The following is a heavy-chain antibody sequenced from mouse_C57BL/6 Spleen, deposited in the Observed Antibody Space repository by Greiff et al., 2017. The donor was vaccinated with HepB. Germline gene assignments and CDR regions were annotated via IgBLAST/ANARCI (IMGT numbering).Heavy chain of an antibody. CDR3: VRHEVANAMDY. V-gene: IGHV10-1*01. CDR2: IRSKSNNYAT. Sequence: VQLKESGGGLVQPKGSLKLSCAASGFSFNTYAMNWVRQAPGKGLEWVARIRSKSNNYATYYDDSVKDRFTISRDDSESMLYLQMNNLKTEDTAMYYCVRHEVANAMDYWGQGTSVTVSS. D-gene: IGHD1-1*01. J-gene: IGHJ4*01. CDR1: GFSFNTYA.